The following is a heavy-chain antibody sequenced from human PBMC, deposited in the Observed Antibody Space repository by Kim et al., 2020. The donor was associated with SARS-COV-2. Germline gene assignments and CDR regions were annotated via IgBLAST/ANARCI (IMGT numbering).Heavy chain of an antibody. V-gene: IGHV4-59*09. Sequence: TNYNPSLKSRVTISVDTSKNQFSLKLSSVTAADTAVYYCARGGSSMAVSYWGQGTLVTVSS. CDR2: T. CDR3: ARGGSSMAVSY. D-gene: IGHD6-6*01. J-gene: IGHJ4*02.